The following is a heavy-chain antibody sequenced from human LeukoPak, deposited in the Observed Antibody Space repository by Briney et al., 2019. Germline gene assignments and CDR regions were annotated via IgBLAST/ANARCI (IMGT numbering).Heavy chain of an antibody. Sequence: GGSLRLSCAPSVFTFTTYWMRWVRQAPGKGLEWVANIKQDGSEKYYVDSVKGRFTISRDNAENSLYLQMNSRRAEDTAVYYCARGKGLDYWGQGTPVTVSS. CDR2: IKQDGSEK. V-gene: IGHV3-7*01. CDR1: VFTFTTYW. D-gene: IGHD3-10*01. CDR3: ARGKGLDY. J-gene: IGHJ4*02.